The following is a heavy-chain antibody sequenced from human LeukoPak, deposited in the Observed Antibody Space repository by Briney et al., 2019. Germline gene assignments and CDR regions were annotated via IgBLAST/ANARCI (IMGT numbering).Heavy chain of an antibody. Sequence: KCGGTLRLSCAASGFTLSSYSMNWVRQAPGKGLEWVSSIRSSSSYIYYADSVKGRFTISRDNAKNSLYLQMNSLRAEDTAVYYCARSAAYYDILTGYYDWFDPWGQGTLVTVSS. CDR1: GFTLSSYS. CDR3: ARSAAYYDILTGYYDWFDP. V-gene: IGHV3-21*01. J-gene: IGHJ5*02. D-gene: IGHD3-9*01. CDR2: IRSSSSYI.